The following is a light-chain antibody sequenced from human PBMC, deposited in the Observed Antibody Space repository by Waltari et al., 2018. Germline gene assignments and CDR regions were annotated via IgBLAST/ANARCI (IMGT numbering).Light chain of an antibody. J-gene: IGKJ2*01. CDR2: CAS. CDR1: QSVSSN. V-gene: IGKV3-15*01. CDR3: QQYNNWPPYT. Sequence: EIVMTQSPATLSVSPGERATLSCRASQSVSSNLARYQHKPGQAPRLLIYCASTMTTGIPAGFSGSGAGTEFTLTISSLQSEDFAGYYCQQYNNWPPYTFGQGTKLEIK.